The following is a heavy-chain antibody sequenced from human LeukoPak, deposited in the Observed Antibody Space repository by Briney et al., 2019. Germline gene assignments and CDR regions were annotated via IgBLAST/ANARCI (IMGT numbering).Heavy chain of an antibody. CDR2: IYHTGHT. CDR1: GDSVSSYY. J-gene: IGHJ4*02. V-gene: IGHV4-59*02. Sequence: SETLSLTCTVSGDSVSSYYWSWIRQPPGKGLEWIGYIYHTGHTEYNPSLKSRVSISLDTSKSQFSLKLSSVTAADTAVYCCARHRFGHLFDTWGQGTLVTVSS. CDR3: ARHRFGHLFDT. D-gene: IGHD3-16*01.